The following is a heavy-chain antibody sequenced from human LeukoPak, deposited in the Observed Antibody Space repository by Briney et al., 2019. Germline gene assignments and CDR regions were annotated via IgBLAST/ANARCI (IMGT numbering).Heavy chain of an antibody. CDR2: IYTSGST. J-gene: IGHJ6*03. V-gene: IGHV4-4*07. D-gene: IGHD3-10*01. CDR1: GGSISSYY. Sequence: SETLSLTCSVSGGSISSYYWSWIRQPAGKGLEWIGRIYTSGSTNYNPSLKSRVTMSVDTSKNQFSLKLSSVTAADTAVYYCARHRYYYRSGSYYGAPYYMDVWGKGTTVTISS. CDR3: ARHRYYYRSGSYYGAPYYMDV.